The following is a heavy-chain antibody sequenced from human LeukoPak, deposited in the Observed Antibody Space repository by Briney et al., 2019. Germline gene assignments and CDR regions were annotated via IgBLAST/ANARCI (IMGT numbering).Heavy chain of an antibody. D-gene: IGHD1-26*01. CDR1: GGSFSGYY. V-gene: IGHV4-34*01. CDR3: ARGRGGSRGDYNWFDP. CDR2: INHSGST. Sequence: SETLSLTCAVYGGSFSGYYWSWIRQPPGRGLEWIGEINHSGSTNYNPSLKSRVTISVDTSKNQFSLKLSSVTAADTAVYYCARGRGGSRGDYNWFDPWGQGTLVTVSS. J-gene: IGHJ5*02.